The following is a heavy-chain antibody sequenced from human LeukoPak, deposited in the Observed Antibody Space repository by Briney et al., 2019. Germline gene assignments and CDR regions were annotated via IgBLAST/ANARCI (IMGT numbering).Heavy chain of an antibody. CDR3: ARDRLSGMDV. Sequence: SETLSLTCTVSGGSISSSSYYWGWIRQPPGKGLEWIGSIYYSGSTYYNPSLKSRVTISVDTSKNQFSLKLSSVTAADTAVYYCARDRLSGMDVWGQGTTVTVSS. CDR2: IYYSGST. D-gene: IGHD3-22*01. V-gene: IGHV4-39*07. J-gene: IGHJ6*02. CDR1: GGSISSSSYY.